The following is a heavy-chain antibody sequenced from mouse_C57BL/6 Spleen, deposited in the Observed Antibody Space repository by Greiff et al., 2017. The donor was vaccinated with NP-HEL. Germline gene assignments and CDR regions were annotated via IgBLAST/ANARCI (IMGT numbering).Heavy chain of an antibody. J-gene: IGHJ3*01. V-gene: IGHV5-17*01. D-gene: IGHD2-4*01. CDR1: GFTFSDYG. Sequence: EVKLVESGGGLVKPGGSLKLSCAASGFTFSDYGMHWVRQAPEKGLEWVAYISSGSSTIYYADTVKGRFTISRDNAKNTLFLQMTSLRSEDTAMYYCARSLSYEDYDGWFADWGQGTLVTVAA. CDR3: ARSLSYEDYDGWFAD. CDR2: ISSGSSTI.